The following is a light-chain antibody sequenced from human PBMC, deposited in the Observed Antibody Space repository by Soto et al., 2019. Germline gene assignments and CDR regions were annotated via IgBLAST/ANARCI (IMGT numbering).Light chain of an antibody. CDR2: SNY. CDR3: SAWDASLNGYV. J-gene: IGLJ1*01. V-gene: IGLV1-44*01. Sequence: QSLLTQPPSASGTPGQRLTISCSGSSSNIGSKTVNWYQQLPGTAPKLLIYSNYQRPSGVPDRFSGSKSGTSASLAISGLQSEDEADYYCSAWDASLNGYVFGTGTKLTVL. CDR1: SSNIGSKT.